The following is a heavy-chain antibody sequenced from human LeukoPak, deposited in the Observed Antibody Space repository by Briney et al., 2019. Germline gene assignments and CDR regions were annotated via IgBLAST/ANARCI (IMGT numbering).Heavy chain of an antibody. CDR2: IRYGGSNK. Sequence: GGSLRLSCAASGFTFSSYGMHWVRQAPGKGLEWVAFIRYGGSNKYYADSVKGRFTISRDNSKNTLYLQMNSLRAEDTAVYYCADTRDGYNYDAFDIWGQGTMVTVSS. CDR3: ADTRDGYNYDAFDI. V-gene: IGHV3-30*02. J-gene: IGHJ3*02. CDR1: GFTFSSYG. D-gene: IGHD5-24*01.